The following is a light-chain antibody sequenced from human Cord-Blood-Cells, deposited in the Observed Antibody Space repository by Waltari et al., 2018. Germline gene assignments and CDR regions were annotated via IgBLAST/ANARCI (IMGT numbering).Light chain of an antibody. CDR2: DGS. CDR1: QCISTY. Sequence: AIWLTLQPSLLCASTRGRVPTTCRMSQCISTYLVWSQQKPGKAPELLIYDGSTVQSGVPSRVSGSGSGTEFTLTISCLQSDDFATYYCQQYYSCPYTFGQGTKVEIK. CDR3: QQYYSCPYT. J-gene: IGKJ2*01. V-gene: IGKV1D-8*02.